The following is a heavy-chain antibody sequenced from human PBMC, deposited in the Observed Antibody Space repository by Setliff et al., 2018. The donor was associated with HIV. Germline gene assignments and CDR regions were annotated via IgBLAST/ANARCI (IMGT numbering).Heavy chain of an antibody. D-gene: IGHD6-13*01. Sequence: PGGSLRLSCSASGFTFSSYVMHWVRQAPGKGLEYVSAISSNGVSTYYADSVKGRFTISRGNSKNTLYLQMNSLRAEDTAVYYCARATAAWDDAFDIWGQGTMVTVSS. V-gene: IGHV3-64*04. CDR2: ISSNGVST. J-gene: IGHJ3*02. CDR3: ARATAAWDDAFDI. CDR1: GFTFSSYV.